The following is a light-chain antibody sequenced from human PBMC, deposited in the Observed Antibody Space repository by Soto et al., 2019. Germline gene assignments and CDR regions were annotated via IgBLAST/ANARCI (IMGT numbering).Light chain of an antibody. CDR3: SSFTSSSPP. CDR1: SSDVGGYNY. CDR2: EVS. Sequence: QSALTQPASVSGSPGQSITISCTGTSSDVGGYNYVSWYQQHPGKAPKLMIYEVSNRPSGVSNRFSGSKSGHTASLTISGLQAEDEADYYVSSFTSSSPPFGPVTKLTVL. V-gene: IGLV2-14*01. J-gene: IGLJ1*01.